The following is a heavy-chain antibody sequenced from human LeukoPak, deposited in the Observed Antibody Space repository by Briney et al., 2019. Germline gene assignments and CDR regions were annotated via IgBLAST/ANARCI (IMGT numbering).Heavy chain of an antibody. CDR1: GFTFSSYG. CDR2: ISDDGSNK. Sequence: PGGSLRLSCAASGFTFSSYGMHWVRQAPGKGLEWVAVISDDGSNKYYVDSVKGRFTISRDSSKNTLYLQMNSLRAEDTAVYYCANSPTYCSSTSCYINYWGQGTLVTVSS. V-gene: IGHV3-30*18. D-gene: IGHD2-2*02. J-gene: IGHJ4*02. CDR3: ANSPTYCSSTSCYINY.